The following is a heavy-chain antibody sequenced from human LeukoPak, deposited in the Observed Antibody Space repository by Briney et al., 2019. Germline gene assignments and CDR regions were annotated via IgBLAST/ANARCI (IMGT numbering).Heavy chain of an antibody. J-gene: IGHJ6*02. V-gene: IGHV4-4*07. CDR1: DGSITSYY. Sequence: PSETLSLTCTVSDGSITSYYWSWIRQPAGRGLEWIGRIYSNGSTNYNPSLKSRVTISLATYKNPFSLKLSSVTAADTAVYYCARDIKGTSSWYLAPLGSAYGMDVWGQGTTVTVSS. CDR3: ARDIKGTSSWYLAPLGSAYGMDV. CDR2: IYSNGST. D-gene: IGHD6-13*01.